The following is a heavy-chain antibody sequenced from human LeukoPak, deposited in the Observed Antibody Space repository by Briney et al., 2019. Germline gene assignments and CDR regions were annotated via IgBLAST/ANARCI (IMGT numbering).Heavy chain of an antibody. CDR2: INPYNGNT. V-gene: IGHV1-18*01. D-gene: IGHD3-10*01. Sequence: ASVKVSCKASGYTFTSYGISWLRQPPAQGLDWMGWINPYNGNTNYAQKLQGRVTMTTDTSTSTAYMELRSLRSDDTVVYYFARSNSVRGVILIWCDPWGEGTLVTVSS. CDR1: GYTFTSYG. J-gene: IGHJ5*02. CDR3: ARSNSVRGVILIWCDP.